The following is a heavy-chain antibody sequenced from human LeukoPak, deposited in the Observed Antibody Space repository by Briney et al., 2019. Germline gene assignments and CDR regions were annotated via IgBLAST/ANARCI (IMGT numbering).Heavy chain of an antibody. J-gene: IGHJ4*02. V-gene: IGHV4-59*01. CDR2: IYYSGST. D-gene: IGHD3-22*01. CDR1: GGSISSYY. CDR3: ARESPYDSSGYYGRLFDY. Sequence: SETLSPTCTVSGGSISSYYWSWIRQPPGKGLEWIGYIYYSGSTNYNPSLKSRVTISVDTSKNQFSLKLSSVTAADTAVYYCARESPYDSSGYYGRLFDYWGQGTLVTVSS.